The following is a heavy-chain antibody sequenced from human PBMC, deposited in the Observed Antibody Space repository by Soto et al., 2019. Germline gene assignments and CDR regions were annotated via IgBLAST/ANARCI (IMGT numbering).Heavy chain of an antibody. V-gene: IGHV1-69*08. Sequence: SVKVSCKASGGTFSSYTISWVRQAPGQGLEWMGRIIPIRGSTSYAQKFQGRVTMTRDKSTSTVYMELSSLRSEDTAVYYCARALEYCSSTSCPTSDAFDIWGQGTMVTVSS. D-gene: IGHD2-2*01. CDR1: GGTFSSYT. J-gene: IGHJ3*02. CDR2: IIPIRGST. CDR3: ARALEYCSSTSCPTSDAFDI.